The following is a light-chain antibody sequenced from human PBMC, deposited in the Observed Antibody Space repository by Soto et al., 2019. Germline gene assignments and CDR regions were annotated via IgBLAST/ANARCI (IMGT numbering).Light chain of an antibody. V-gene: IGLV2-8*01. CDR2: EVV. J-gene: IGLJ1*01. CDR3: KSYAGSNTYV. CDR1: KNDIGVYDF. Sequence: QSGLTQPPSASGSPGQSVTISCTGTKNDIGVYDFVSWYQHHPGKAPRLIIYEVVQRPSGVPDRFSGSKSGNTASLTVSGLRAADEADYFCKSYAGSNTYVFGTGTKVTVL.